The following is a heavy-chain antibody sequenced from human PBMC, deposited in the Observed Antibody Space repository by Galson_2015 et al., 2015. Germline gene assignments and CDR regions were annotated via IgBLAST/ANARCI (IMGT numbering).Heavy chain of an antibody. D-gene: IGHD2/OR15-2a*01. CDR1: GFTFSSHA. Sequence: SLRLSCAASGFTFSSHAMHWVRQAPGKGLAWVSVISYDANSEHYADSVKGRFTISRDNSRSTLYLQMNSLRPEDTAVYFCARELYLDYWGQGTLVTVSS. CDR3: ARELYLDY. V-gene: IGHV3-30-3*01. CDR2: ISYDANSE. J-gene: IGHJ4*02.